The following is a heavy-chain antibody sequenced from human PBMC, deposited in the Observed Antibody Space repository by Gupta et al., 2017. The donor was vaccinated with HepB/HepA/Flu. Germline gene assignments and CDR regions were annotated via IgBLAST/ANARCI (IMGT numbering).Heavy chain of an antibody. Sequence: QVQLVQSGADVMQPGASVKVSCKASGYTFSDYHMHWVRQAPGQGLEWMGWIYPNSGVTNYAQKFQGRVTMTRDTSISTAYMELSNLSSDDTAVYLCASGGVTVAGSTIDYWGQGTLVTVSS. D-gene: IGHD6-19*01. CDR3: ASGGVTVAGSTIDY. V-gene: IGHV1-2*02. CDR1: GYTFSDYH. CDR2: IYPNSGVT. J-gene: IGHJ4*02.